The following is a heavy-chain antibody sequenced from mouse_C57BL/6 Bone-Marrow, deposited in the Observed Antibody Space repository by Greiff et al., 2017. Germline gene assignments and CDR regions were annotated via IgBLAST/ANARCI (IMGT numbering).Heavy chain of an antibody. J-gene: IGHJ4*01. CDR3: ARHPSYYSNYVGAIDY. CDR1: GYSFTGYY. Sequence: VQLQQSGPELVKPGASVKISCKASGYSFTGYYMHWVKQSHGNILDWIGYIYPYNGVSSYNQKFKGKATLTVDKSSSTAYMELRSLTSEDSAVYYCARHPSYYSNYVGAIDYWGQGTSVTVSA. D-gene: IGHD2-5*01. V-gene: IGHV1-31*01. CDR2: IYPYNGVS.